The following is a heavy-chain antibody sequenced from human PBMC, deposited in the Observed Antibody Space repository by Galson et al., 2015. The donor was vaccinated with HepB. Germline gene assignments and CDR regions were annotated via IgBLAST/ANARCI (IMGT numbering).Heavy chain of an antibody. D-gene: IGHD3-10*01. J-gene: IGHJ6*02. CDR1: GFTFSSYS. Sequence: SLRLSCAASGFTFSSYSMNWVRQAPGKGLKWVSSISSTSRYIYYADSMKGRFTISRDNAKNSLYLQMNSLRAEDTAVYYCARDLFLSFGENSYGMDVWGQGTTVTVSS. V-gene: IGHV3-21*01. CDR3: ARDLFLSFGENSYGMDV. CDR2: ISSTSRYI.